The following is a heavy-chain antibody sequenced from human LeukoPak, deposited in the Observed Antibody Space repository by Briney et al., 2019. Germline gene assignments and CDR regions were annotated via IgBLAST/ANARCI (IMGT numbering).Heavy chain of an antibody. J-gene: IGHJ4*02. D-gene: IGHD3-22*01. CDR2: IYYSGST. V-gene: IGHV4-61*08. CDR1: GGSISSGDYY. Sequence: SQTLSLTCTVSGGSISSGDYYWSWIRQPPGKGLEWIGYIYYSGSTNYNPSLKSRVTILVDTSKNQFSLKLSSVTAADTAVYYCARAETYYYDSSGYLLDYWGQGTLVTVSS. CDR3: ARAETYYYDSSGYLLDY.